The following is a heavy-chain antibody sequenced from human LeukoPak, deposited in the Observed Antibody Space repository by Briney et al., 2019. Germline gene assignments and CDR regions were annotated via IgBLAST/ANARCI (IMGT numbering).Heavy chain of an antibody. J-gene: IGHJ4*02. D-gene: IGHD3-22*01. V-gene: IGHV4-59*08. CDR2: IYYSGST. Sequence: PSGTLSLTCTVSGCTISGYYRSWVRQPPGKGLEWVGYIYYSGSTNYNPTHKRRVTISVDTSKNRFSLKLNSVTAADTAVYYCARHANYYDSSGFYQYFDYWGQGTLVTVSS. CDR1: GCTISGYY. CDR3: ARHANYYDSSGFYQYFDY.